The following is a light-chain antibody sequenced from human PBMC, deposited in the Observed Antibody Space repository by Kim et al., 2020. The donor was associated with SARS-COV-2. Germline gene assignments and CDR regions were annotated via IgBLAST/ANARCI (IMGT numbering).Light chain of an antibody. CDR1: SLRSFY. CDR3: QSRDSGGDLL. Sequence: SSELTQDPAVSVALGQTVRITCQGDSLRSFYATWYQQRPRQAPVLVIYGRNNRPSGIPDRFSGSSSGNTASLTIRGAQAEDEADFYCQSRDSGGDLLFGGGTRLTFL. J-gene: IGLJ2*01. V-gene: IGLV3-19*01. CDR2: GRN.